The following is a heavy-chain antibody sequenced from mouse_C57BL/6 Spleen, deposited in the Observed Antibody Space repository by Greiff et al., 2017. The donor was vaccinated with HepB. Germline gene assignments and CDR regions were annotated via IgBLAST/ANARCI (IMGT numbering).Heavy chain of an antibody. Sequence: QVQLQQSGAELVKPGASVKMSCKASGYTFTSYWITWVKQRPGQGLEWIGDIYPGSGSTNYNEKFKSKATLTVDTSSSTAYMQLSSLTSEDSAVYYCARSSLYYGSSYDYAMDYWGQGTSVTVSS. D-gene: IGHD1-1*01. CDR2: IYPGSGST. CDR1: GYTFTSYW. CDR3: ARSSLYYGSSYDYAMDY. V-gene: IGHV1-55*01. J-gene: IGHJ4*01.